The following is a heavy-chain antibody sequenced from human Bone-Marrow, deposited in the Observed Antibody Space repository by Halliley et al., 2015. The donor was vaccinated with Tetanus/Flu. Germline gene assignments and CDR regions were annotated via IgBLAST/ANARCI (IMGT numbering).Heavy chain of an antibody. V-gene: IGHV4-4*02. J-gene: IGHJ4*02. CDR2: ISHSGDT. CDR1: GASISGDKW. CDR3: ARVSGIVVILLEDIYFDS. D-gene: IGHD3-22*01. Sequence: TLSLTCTVSGASISGDKWWSWVRQTPGKGLEWIGEISHSGDTNYNPSLKSRVTMSLDKSNNQFSLRLNSVTAADTAVYYCARVSGIVVILLEDIYFDSWGQGPLVTVSS.